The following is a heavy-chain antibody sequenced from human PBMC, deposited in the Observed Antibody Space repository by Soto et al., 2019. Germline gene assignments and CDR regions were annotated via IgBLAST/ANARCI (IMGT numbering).Heavy chain of an antibody. V-gene: IGHV3-15*01. Sequence: KPGGSLRLSWSASGFTFSNAWMSWVRQAPVKGLEWVGRIKSKTDGGTTDYAAPVKGRFTISRDDSKNTLYLQMNSLKPEDTAVYYCTTDRVVLRFLEWSRADWFDPWGQGTLVTVSS. J-gene: IGHJ5*02. CDR3: TTDRVVLRFLEWSRADWFDP. CDR2: IKSKTDGGTT. D-gene: IGHD3-3*01. CDR1: GFTFSNAW.